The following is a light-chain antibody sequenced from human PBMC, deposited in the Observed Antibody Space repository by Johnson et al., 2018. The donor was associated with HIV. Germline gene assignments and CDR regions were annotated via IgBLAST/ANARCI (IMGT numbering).Light chain of an antibody. CDR3: AAWDDSLNGHYV. V-gene: IGLV1-51*01. CDR2: DNK. J-gene: IGLJ1*01. CDR1: SSNIGNNY. Sequence: QSVLTQPPSVSAAPGQKVTISCSGSSSNIGNNYVSWYQQLPGTAPKLLIYDNKKRPSGISDRFSASKSGTSASLAISGLQAEDEADYYCAAWDDSLNGHYVFGTGTKVTVL.